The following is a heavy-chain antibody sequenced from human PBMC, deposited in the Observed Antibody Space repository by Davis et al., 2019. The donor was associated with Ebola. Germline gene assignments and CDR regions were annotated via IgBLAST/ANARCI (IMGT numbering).Heavy chain of an antibody. CDR3: ARGGYYDSSGYSHAAFDI. CDR1: GFTFSSYT. J-gene: IGHJ3*02. D-gene: IGHD3-22*01. Sequence: GESLKISCAASGFTFSSYTMNWVRQAPGKGLEWVSSISSSAYYIYYADSLKGRFTISRDNAKNSLYLQMNSLRAEDTAIYYCARGGYYDSSGYSHAAFDIWGLGTMVTVSS. V-gene: IGHV3-21*01. CDR2: ISSSAYYI.